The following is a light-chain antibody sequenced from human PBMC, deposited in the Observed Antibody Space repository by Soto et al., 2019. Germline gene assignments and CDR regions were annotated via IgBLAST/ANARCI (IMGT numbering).Light chain of an antibody. J-gene: IGLJ1*01. CDR2: DVS. CDR1: SSDVGGYNY. CDR3: SSYTSSSTGV. Sequence: QSLLTQPASVFGSPGQSITISCTGTSSDVGGYNYVSWYQQHPGKAPKLMIYDVSNRPSGVSNRFSGSKSGNTASLTISGLQAEDEADYYCSSYTSSSTGVFGTGTKVNVL. V-gene: IGLV2-14*01.